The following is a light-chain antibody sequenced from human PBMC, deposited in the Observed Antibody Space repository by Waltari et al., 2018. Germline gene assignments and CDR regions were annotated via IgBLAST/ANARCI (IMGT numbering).Light chain of an antibody. V-gene: IGLV2-14*01. J-gene: IGLJ3*02. Sequence: QSALTQPASVSGSPGQSITISCTGTSRDVGGQHYVSWSQQPPGKAPKLMIYDVTQRPSGVSDLFSGSKAGNTASLTISGRQAEDEADYYCSSYTSTSTSLVFGGGTRLTVL. CDR3: SSYTSTSTSLV. CDR1: SRDVGGQHY. CDR2: DVT.